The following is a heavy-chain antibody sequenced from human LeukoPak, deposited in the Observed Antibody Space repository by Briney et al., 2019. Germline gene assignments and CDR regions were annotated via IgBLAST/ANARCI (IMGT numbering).Heavy chain of an antibody. CDR1: GFTFSNYW. J-gene: IGHJ4*02. D-gene: IGHD3-22*01. V-gene: IGHV3-7*05. CDR2: IKQDGSEK. CDR3: ARGGYYDSSGRNFDY. Sequence: GGSLRLSGAASGFTFSNYWMSWVRQAPGKGLEWVAKIKQDGSEKYYVDSVKGRFTISRDNAKNSLYLQMNSLRAEDTAVYYCARGGYYDSSGRNFDYWGQGTLVTVSS.